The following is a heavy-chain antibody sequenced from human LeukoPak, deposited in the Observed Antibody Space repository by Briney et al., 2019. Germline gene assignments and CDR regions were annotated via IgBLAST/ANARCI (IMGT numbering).Heavy chain of an antibody. CDR1: AYSFSSYW. D-gene: IGHD1-7*01. CDR2: IYPADSDT. J-gene: IGHJ4*02. CDR3: ARATTGTRTIDY. Sequence: GESLKISCKGSAYSFSSYWIAWVRQMPGKGLELMGIIYPADSDTRYSPSFQGQVTISADKSVSTAYLQWSSLKASDTAMYYCARATTGTRTIDYWGQGTLVTVSS. V-gene: IGHV5-51*01.